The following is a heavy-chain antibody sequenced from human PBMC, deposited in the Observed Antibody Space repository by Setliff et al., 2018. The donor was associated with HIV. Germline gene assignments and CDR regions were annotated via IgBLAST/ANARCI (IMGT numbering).Heavy chain of an antibody. V-gene: IGHV1-3*01. J-gene: IGHJ4*02. CDR2: INAGNGNT. CDR3: ARDLFRWAAAGPNYFDS. CDR1: GYTFTSYA. D-gene: IGHD6-13*01. Sequence: ASVKVSCKASGYTFTSYAMHWVRQAPGQRLEWMGWINAGNGNTKYSQKFQGRVTMTTDTSTSTAYMELRSLRSDDTAVYYCARDLFRWAAAGPNYFDSWGQGTLVTVSS.